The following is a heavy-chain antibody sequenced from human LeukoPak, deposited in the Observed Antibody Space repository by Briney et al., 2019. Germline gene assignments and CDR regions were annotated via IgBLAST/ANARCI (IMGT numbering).Heavy chain of an antibody. D-gene: IGHD6-19*01. V-gene: IGHV1-8*01. CDR3: ARASAIAVPDY. Sequence: EASVKVSCKASRYTSTSYDINWVRQATGQGLEWMGWMNPNSGNTGYAQKFQGRVTMTRNTSISTAYMELSSLRSEDTAVYYCARASAIAVPDYWGQGTLVTVSS. CDR1: RYTSTSYD. CDR2: MNPNSGNT. J-gene: IGHJ4*02.